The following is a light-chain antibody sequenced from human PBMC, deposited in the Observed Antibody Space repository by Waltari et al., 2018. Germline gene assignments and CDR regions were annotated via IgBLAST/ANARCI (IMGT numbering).Light chain of an antibody. CDR1: QSVSSN. Sequence: EIVMTQSPATLSVSPGERATLSCRASQSVSSNLAWYQQKPGQAPRLLIYGASTRATGPPARFSGSGSGTEFTLTISSLQSEDFAVYYCQQYNNWPPWTFGQGTKVEIK. J-gene: IGKJ1*01. CDR3: QQYNNWPPWT. CDR2: GAS. V-gene: IGKV3-15*01.